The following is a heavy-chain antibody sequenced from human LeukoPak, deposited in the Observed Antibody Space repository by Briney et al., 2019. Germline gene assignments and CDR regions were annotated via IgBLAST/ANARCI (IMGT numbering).Heavy chain of an antibody. CDR1: GFNFGDHA. J-gene: IGHJ6*02. CDR3: SRGPIQLWVHNGVDV. V-gene: IGHV3-49*04. D-gene: IGHD5-18*01. Sequence: GGSLRLSCTTSGFNFGDHAMTWVRQAPGKGLEWVGFIRSKAYRGTTEYAASVKGRVTISRDDSKSVVYLQMNSLKSEDTAVYYCSRGPIQLWVHNGVDVWGQGTTVTVSS. CDR2: IRSKAYRGTT.